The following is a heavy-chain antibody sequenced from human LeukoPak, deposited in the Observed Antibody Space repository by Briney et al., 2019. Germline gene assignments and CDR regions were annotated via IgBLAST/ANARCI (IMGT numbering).Heavy chain of an antibody. J-gene: IGHJ3*02. D-gene: IGHD3-3*01. V-gene: IGHV3-53*01. Sequence: GGSLRLSCTASGFSVSNNYLSWVRQAPGKGLEWVSVIYSDGYTYYGKTYYADSVEGRFTVSRDNSKNTLFLQMNSLRAEDTAVYYCAKEINLLTIFGVVKLPNAFDIWGQGTMVTVSS. CDR1: GFSVSNNY. CDR2: IYSDGYTYYGKT. CDR3: AKEINLLTIFGVVKLPNAFDI.